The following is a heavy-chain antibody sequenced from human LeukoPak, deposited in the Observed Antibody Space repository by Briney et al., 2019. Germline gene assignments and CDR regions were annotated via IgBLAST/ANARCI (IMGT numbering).Heavy chain of an antibody. V-gene: IGHV3-21*01. CDR3: AGEDSSGYYYQGSLDY. Sequence: GGSLRLSCAASGFTFSSYSMNWVRQAPGKGLEWVSSISSSSSYIYYADSVKGRFTISRDNAKNSLYLQMNSLRAEDTAVCYCAGEDSSGYYYQGSLDYWGQGTLVTVSS. CDR2: ISSSSSYI. CDR1: GFTFSSYS. D-gene: IGHD3-22*01. J-gene: IGHJ4*02.